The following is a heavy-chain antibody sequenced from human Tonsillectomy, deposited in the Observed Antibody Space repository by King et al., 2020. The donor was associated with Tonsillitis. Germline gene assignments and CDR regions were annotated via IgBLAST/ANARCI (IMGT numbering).Heavy chain of an antibody. CDR2: IRSKPYGGTT. V-gene: IGHV3-49*03. D-gene: IGHD6-13*01. J-gene: IGHJ4*02. Sequence: VQLVESGGGLVQPGRSLRLSCTASGFSFGDYAILWFRQAPGKGLEWVGIIRSKPYGGTTEYAASVKDRFTISRDDSISIAYLQMNSLKTEDTAVYYCSRISVSVYSSSHSCFDYWGQGTLVTVSS. CDR3: SRISVSVYSSSHSCFDY. CDR1: GFSFGDYA.